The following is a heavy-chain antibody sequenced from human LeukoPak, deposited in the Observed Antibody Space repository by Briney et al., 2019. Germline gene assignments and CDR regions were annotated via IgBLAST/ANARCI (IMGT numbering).Heavy chain of an antibody. CDR2: INPDNGDT. Sequence: ASVKVSCKASGYTFTDQDMHWVRQAPGQRLEWIGCINPDNGDTKYSQEFQGRVTITRDTSATTAYMELSSLRSEDMAVYYCTLYNYWGQGTLVTVSS. J-gene: IGHJ4*02. CDR1: GYTFTDQD. D-gene: IGHD1-14*01. V-gene: IGHV1-3*03. CDR3: TLYNY.